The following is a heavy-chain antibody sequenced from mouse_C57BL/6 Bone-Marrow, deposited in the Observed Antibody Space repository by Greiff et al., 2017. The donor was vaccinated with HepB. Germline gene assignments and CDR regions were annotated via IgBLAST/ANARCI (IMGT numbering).Heavy chain of an antibody. Sequence: QVQLQQSGAELVRPGASVTLSCKASGYTFTDYEMHWVKQTPVRGLEWIGAIDPETGGTAYSRKFKGKAILTADKSSSTAYMELRSLTSENSAVYNCTRSDDGYYRYWFAYRGQRTLVTVAA. CDR1: GYTFTDYE. CDR3: TRSDDGYYRYWFAY. J-gene: IGHJ3*01. CDR2: IDPETGGT. V-gene: IGHV1-15*01. D-gene: IGHD2-3*01.